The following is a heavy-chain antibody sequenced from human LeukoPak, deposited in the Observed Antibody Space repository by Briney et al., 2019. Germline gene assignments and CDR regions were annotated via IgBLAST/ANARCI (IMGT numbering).Heavy chain of an antibody. CDR2: MKLDGSEE. CDR1: GFTFRSYW. Sequence: PGGSLRLSCAASGFTFRSYWMSWVRQAPGTGLEWVANMKLDGSEEYYVDSVKGRFTISSDNAKNSLYLQMNSLRVDDTAVYYCARWARYCSSGSCYSWFDPWGQGTLVTVSS. V-gene: IGHV3-7*01. CDR3: ARWARYCSSGSCYSWFDP. D-gene: IGHD2-15*01. J-gene: IGHJ5*02.